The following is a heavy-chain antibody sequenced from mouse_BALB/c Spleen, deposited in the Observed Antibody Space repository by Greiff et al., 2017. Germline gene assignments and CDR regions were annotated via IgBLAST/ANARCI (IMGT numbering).Heavy chain of an antibody. CDR3: ARSYYDYGYFDY. CDR1: GFTFSDAW. D-gene: IGHD2-4*01. CDR2: ISSGSSTI. J-gene: IGHJ2*01. Sequence: EVKLMESGGGLVQPGGSMKLSCAASGFTFSDAWMDWVRQSPEKGLEWVAYISSGSSTIYYADTVKGRFTISRDNPKNTLFLQMTSLRSEDTAMYYCARSYYDYGYFDYWGQGTTLTVSS. V-gene: IGHV5-17*02.